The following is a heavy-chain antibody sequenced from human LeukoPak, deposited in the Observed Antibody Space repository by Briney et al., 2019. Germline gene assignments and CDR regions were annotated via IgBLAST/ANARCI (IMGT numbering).Heavy chain of an antibody. CDR1: GGSISSYY. D-gene: IGHD4-17*01. Sequence: SETLSLTCTVSGGSISSYYWSWIRQPPGKGLEWIGYIYYSGSTNYNPSLKSRVTISVDTSKNQFSLKLSSVTAADTAVYYCARALATVTIDYWGQGTLVTVSS. CDR2: IYYSGST. V-gene: IGHV4-59*01. CDR3: ARALATVTIDY. J-gene: IGHJ4*02.